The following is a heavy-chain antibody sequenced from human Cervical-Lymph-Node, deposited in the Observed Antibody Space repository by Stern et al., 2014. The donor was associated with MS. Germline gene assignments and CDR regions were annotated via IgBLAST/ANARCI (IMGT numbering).Heavy chain of an antibody. CDR1: SGFIGNNY. D-gene: IGHD3-16*02. J-gene: IGHJ4*02. CDR3: ARAGPYDYIWGNFRHRAFYFDS. Sequence: QVQLVESGPGLVKPSETLSLMCSVSSGFIGNNYWSWIRQPPGKGLEWTGHLYYSGSTYYNPSLKSRVTISLATSKNQLSLRLSSVTAADTAVYYCARAGPYDYIWGNFRHRAFYFDSWGQGALVTVSS. CDR2: LYYSGST. V-gene: IGHV4-59*01.